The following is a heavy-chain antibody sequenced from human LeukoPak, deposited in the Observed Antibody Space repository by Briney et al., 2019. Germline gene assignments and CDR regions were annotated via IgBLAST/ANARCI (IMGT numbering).Heavy chain of an antibody. CDR2: MNPNSGNT. J-gene: IGHJ5*02. CDR1: GYTFTTYD. V-gene: IGHV1-8*01. CDR3: ARGPNKSDGGNSGSAWFDP. Sequence: ASVKVSCKASGYTFTTYDINWVRQATGHGLEWMGWMNPNSGNTGYAQKFQGRVTMTRNTSISTAYMELSSLRSEDTAVYYCARGPNKSDGGNSGSAWFDPWGQGTLVTVSS. D-gene: IGHD4-23*01.